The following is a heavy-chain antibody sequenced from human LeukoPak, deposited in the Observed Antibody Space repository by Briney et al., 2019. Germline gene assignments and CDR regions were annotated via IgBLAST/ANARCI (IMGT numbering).Heavy chain of an antibody. CDR2: INPNSGDT. CDR1: GYTFIAYY. D-gene: IGHD5-12*01. CDR3: ASGYNSGWTFDY. J-gene: IGHJ4*02. Sequence: GASVKVSCKSSGYTFIAYYMHWVRQAPGQGLEWMGRINPNSGDTDYAQKFQGRVTMTSDTSISTAYMELSRLRPDDTAVYYCASGYNSGWTFDYWGQGTLVTVSS. V-gene: IGHV1-2*06.